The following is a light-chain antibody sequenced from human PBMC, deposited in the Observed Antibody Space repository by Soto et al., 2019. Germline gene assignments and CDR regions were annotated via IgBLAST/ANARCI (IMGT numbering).Light chain of an antibody. CDR2: DAS. CDR1: QSISSW. V-gene: IGKV1-5*01. Sequence: DIQMTQYPSTLSASVGDRVTITCRASQSISSWLAWYQQKLGKAPKLLIYDASSLESGVPSRFSGSGSGTEFTLTISSLQPDDFATYYCQQYNSYSGTLGQGTKVDIK. CDR3: QQYNSYSGT. J-gene: IGKJ1*01.